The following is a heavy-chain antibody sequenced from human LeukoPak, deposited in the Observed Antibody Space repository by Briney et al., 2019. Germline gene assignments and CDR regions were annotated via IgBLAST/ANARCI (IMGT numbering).Heavy chain of an antibody. D-gene: IGHD3-10*01. CDR3: ARAPTMVRGVRLYFDY. J-gene: IGHJ4*02. CDR2: IYYSGST. CDR1: GGSISSYY. Sequence: PSQTLSLTCTVSGGSISSYYWSWIRQPPGKGLEWIGYIYYSGSTNYNPSLKSRVTISVDTSKNQFSLKLSSVTAADTAVYYCARAPTMVRGVRLYFDYWGQGTLVTVSS. V-gene: IGHV4-59*01.